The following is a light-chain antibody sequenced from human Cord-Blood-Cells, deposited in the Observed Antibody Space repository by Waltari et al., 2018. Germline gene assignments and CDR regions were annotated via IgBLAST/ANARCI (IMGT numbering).Light chain of an antibody. Sequence: DIQMTQSPSSLSASVGDRVTITCRASQSISSYLNWYQQKPGKAPKPLIYAASSLQSGVTSRFSGSGSGTDFTLTISSLQPEDFATYYCQQSYSTPTVGQGTKLEIK. J-gene: IGKJ2*01. CDR2: AAS. CDR1: QSISSY. CDR3: QQSYSTPT. V-gene: IGKV1-39*01.